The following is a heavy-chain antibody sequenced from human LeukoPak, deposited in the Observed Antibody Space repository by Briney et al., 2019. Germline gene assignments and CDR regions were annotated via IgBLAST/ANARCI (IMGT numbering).Heavy chain of an antibody. V-gene: IGHV1-69*04. J-gene: IGHJ4*02. D-gene: IGHD3-22*01. CDR3: AGDSSGYYYRGYFDY. CDR2: IIPILGIA. CDR1: GGTFSSYA. Sequence: ASVTVSCKASGGTFSSYAISWVRQAPGQGLEWMGRIIPILGIANYAQKFQGRVTITADKSTSTAYMELSSLRSEDTAVYYCAGDSSGYYYRGYFDYWGQGTLVTVSS.